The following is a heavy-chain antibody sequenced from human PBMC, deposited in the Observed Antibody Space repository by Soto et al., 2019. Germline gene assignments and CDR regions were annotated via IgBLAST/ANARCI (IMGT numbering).Heavy chain of an antibody. J-gene: IGHJ6*02. CDR3: AKDIAAMVRGVSYYYYGMDV. CDR1: GFTFDDYA. CDR2: ISWNSGSI. V-gene: IGHV3-9*01. Sequence: QAGGSLRLSCAASGFTFDDYAMHWVRQAPGKGLEWVSGISWNSGSIGYADSVKGRFTISRDNAKNSLYLQMNSLRAEDTALYYCAKDIAAMVRGVSYYYYGMDVWGQGTTVTVSS. D-gene: IGHD3-10*01.